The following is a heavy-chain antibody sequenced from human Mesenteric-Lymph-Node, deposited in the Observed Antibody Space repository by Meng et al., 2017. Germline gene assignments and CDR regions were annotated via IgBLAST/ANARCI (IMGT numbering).Heavy chain of an antibody. CDR1: GFSLSNHN. CDR3: AKDIGGEYVYGQGAVDFDY. D-gene: IGHD2/OR15-2a*01. CDR2: FDSTGSYI. J-gene: IGHJ4*02. Sequence: GESLKISCAGSGFSLSNHNMHWVRQAPGKGLGWISSFDSTGSYIYYADSVKGRFTISRDNSKNSLYLQMNSLTTEDTALYYCAKDIGGEYVYGQGAVDFDYWGQGTLVTVSS. V-gene: IGHV3-21*04.